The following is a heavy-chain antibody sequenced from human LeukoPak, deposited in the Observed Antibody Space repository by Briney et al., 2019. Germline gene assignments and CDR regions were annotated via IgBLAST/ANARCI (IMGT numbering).Heavy chain of an antibody. Sequence: GGSLRLSCAASGFTFSSYAMHWVRQAPGKGLEWVAVISYDGSNKYYADSVKGRFTISRDNSKNTLYLQMNSLRAEDTAVYYCARVHSGYDPYYFDYWGQGTLVTVSS. D-gene: IGHD5-12*01. CDR3: ARVHSGYDPYYFDY. V-gene: IGHV3-30-3*01. CDR2: ISYDGSNK. J-gene: IGHJ4*02. CDR1: GFTFSSYA.